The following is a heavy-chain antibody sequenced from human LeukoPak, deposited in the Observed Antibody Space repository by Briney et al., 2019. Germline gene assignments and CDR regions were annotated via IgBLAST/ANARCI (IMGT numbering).Heavy chain of an antibody. CDR2: IYSGGST. V-gene: IGHV3-66*01. CDR3: AIAEVFSYYGMDV. Sequence: GGSLRLSCAASGFTVSSNYMSWVRQAPGKGLEWVSVIYSGGSTYYADSVKGRFTISRDNSKNTLYLQMNSLRAEDTAVYYCAIAEVFSYYGMDVWGQGTTVTVSS. CDR1: GFTVSSNY. J-gene: IGHJ6*02.